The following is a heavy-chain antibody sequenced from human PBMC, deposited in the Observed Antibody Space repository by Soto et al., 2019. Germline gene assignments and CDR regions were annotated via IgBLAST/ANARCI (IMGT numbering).Heavy chain of an antibody. Sequence: GESLKISCKGSGYSFTSYWIGWVRQMPGKGLEWMGIIYPGDSDTRYSPSFQGQVTISADKSTSTAYMELSSLRSEDTAVYYCATHFWSGQSRAYYYGMDVWGQGTTVTVSS. CDR2: IYPGDSDT. D-gene: IGHD3-3*02. J-gene: IGHJ6*02. V-gene: IGHV5-51*01. CDR3: ATHFWSGQSRAYYYGMDV. CDR1: GYSFTSYW.